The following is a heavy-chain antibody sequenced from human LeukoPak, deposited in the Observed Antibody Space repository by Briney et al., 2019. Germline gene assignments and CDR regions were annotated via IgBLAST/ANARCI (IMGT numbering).Heavy chain of an antibody. D-gene: IGHD3-3*01. V-gene: IGHV1-18*01. Sequence: GASVKVSCKASGYTFTSYGISWVRQAPGQGLEWMGWISAYNGNTNYAQKLQGRVTMTTDTSTSTAYMELRSLRSDDTAVYYCARDSRYDFWTDDAFDIWGQGTMVTVSS. CDR3: ARDSRYDFWTDDAFDI. CDR2: ISAYNGNT. J-gene: IGHJ3*02. CDR1: GYTFTSYG.